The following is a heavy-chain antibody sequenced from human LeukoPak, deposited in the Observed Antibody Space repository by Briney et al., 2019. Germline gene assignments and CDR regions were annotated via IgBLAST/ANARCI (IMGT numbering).Heavy chain of an antibody. D-gene: IGHD6-13*01. J-gene: IGHJ6*03. CDR2: IYYSGST. CDR1: GGSISSYY. V-gene: IGHV4-59*01. Sequence: ASETLSLTCTVSGGSISSYYWSWIRQPPGKGLEWIGYIYYSGSTNYNPSLKSRVTISVDTSKNQFSLKLSSVTAADTAVYYCARTTEAHSWRTRYYDYYMDVWGKGTTVTVSS. CDR3: ARTTEAHSWRTRYYDYYMDV.